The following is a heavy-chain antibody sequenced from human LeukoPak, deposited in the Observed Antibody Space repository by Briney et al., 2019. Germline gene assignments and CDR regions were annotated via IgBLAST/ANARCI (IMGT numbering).Heavy chain of an antibody. CDR1: GFTFSSYW. Sequence: GGSLRLSCAASGFTFSSYWMSWVRQAPGKGLEWVAVIWFDGSNEFYADSVKGRFTISRDNSKNTVSLQMNSLRAEDTALYYCAREIGYGMDVWGQGTTVTVSS. D-gene: IGHD3-22*01. CDR3: AREIGYGMDV. J-gene: IGHJ6*02. CDR2: IWFDGSNE. V-gene: IGHV3-33*08.